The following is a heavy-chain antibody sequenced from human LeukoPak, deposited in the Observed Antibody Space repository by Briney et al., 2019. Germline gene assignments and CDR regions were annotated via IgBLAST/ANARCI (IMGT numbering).Heavy chain of an antibody. CDR2: TYYGAKWFN. V-gene: IGHV6-1*01. D-gene: IGHD1-7*01. CDR3: ARGKNSAFDI. J-gene: IGHJ3*02. Sequence: SQTLSLTCDISGDSVSSSGVAWNWLRQSPSRGLEWLGRTYYGAKWFNEYSVSMRGRITIDPDASNNHFSLQVNSMTPEDTAMYYCARGKNSAFDIWSQGTMVTVSS. CDR1: GDSVSSSGVA.